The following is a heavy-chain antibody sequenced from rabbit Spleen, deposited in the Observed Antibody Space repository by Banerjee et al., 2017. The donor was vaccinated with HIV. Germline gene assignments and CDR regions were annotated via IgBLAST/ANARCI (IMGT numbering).Heavy chain of an antibody. CDR1: GVSFSDKDV. V-gene: IGHV1S45*01. J-gene: IGHJ4*01. CDR2: IDTSSSGST. Sequence: EQLEESGGGLVKPEGSLTLTCKASGVSFSDKDVMCWVRQAPGKGLEWIAYIDTSSSGSTYYPSWAKGRFTISKTSSTTVTLQMTSLTAADTATYFCATGITDTKIDLWGPGTLVTVS. D-gene: IGHD5-1*01. CDR3: ATGITDTKIDL.